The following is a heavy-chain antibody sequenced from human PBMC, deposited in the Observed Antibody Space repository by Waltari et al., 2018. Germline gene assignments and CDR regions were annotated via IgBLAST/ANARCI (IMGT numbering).Heavy chain of an antibody. V-gene: IGHV1-69*05. Sequence: QVQLVQSGAEVKKPGSSVKVSCKASGGTFSSYAISWVRQAPGQGLEWMGGIIPIFGTANYAQEFQGRVTITRDTSASTAYMELSSLRSEDMAVYYCARGKGYYDSSGPFDYWGQGTLVTVSS. J-gene: IGHJ4*02. CDR2: IIPIFGTA. CDR3: ARGKGYYDSSGPFDY. CDR1: GGTFSSYA. D-gene: IGHD3-22*01.